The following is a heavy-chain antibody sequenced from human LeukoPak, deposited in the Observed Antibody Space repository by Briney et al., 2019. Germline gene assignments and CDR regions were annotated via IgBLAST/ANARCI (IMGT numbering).Heavy chain of an antibody. J-gene: IGHJ4*02. D-gene: IGHD3-16*01. CDR3: ASTYYDYVWGSWGFDY. CDR1: GFTFSSYS. CDR2: ISSSSSTI. V-gene: IGHV3-48*01. Sequence: PGGSLRLSCAASGFTFSSYSMNWVRQAPGKGLEWVSYISSSSSTIYYADSVKGRFTISRDNAKNSQYLQMNSLRAEDTAVYYCASTYYDYVWGSWGFDYWGQGTLVTVSS.